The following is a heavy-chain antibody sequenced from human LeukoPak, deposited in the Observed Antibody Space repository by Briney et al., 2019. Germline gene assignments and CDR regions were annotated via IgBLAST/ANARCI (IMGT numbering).Heavy chain of an antibody. CDR3: ARGRSSIRAGSGSYKQVYYYYYGMDV. J-gene: IGHJ6*02. CDR1: GGSFSGYY. V-gene: IGHV4-34*01. Sequence: SETLSLTCAVYGGSFSGYYWSWIRQPPGKGLEWIGEVNHSGSTNYNPSLKSRVTISVDTSKNQFSLKLSSVTAADTAVYYCARGRSSIRAGSGSYKQVYYYYYGMDVWGQGTTVTVSS. CDR2: VNHSGST. D-gene: IGHD3-10*01.